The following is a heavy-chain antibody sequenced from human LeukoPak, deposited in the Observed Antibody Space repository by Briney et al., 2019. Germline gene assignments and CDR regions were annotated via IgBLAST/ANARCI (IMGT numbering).Heavy chain of an antibody. CDR1: GYTFTGYY. J-gene: IGHJ4*02. CDR3: AREYGGNSFDY. V-gene: IGHV1-2*04. CDR2: INPNSGGT. D-gene: IGHD4-23*01. Sequence: VASVKVSCKASGYTFTGYYMHWVRQAPGQGLEWMGWINPNSGGTNYAQKFQGWVTMTRDTSISTAYMELSRLRSDDTAVYYCAREYGGNSFDYWGQGTLVTVSS.